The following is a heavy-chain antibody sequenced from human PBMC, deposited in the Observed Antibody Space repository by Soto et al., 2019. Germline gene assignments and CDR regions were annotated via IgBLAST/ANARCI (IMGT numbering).Heavy chain of an antibody. Sequence: PSETLSLTCTVSGDSISSYYWSWIRQPPGKGLEWIGYIYYSGSTNYNPSLKSRVTISVDTSKNQFSLKLSSVTAADTAVYYCARGRGSGSSFYYYGMDVWGQGTTVTVSS. D-gene: IGHD3-10*01. CDR1: GDSISSYY. J-gene: IGHJ6*02. V-gene: IGHV4-59*01. CDR3: ARGRGSGSSFYYYGMDV. CDR2: IYYSGST.